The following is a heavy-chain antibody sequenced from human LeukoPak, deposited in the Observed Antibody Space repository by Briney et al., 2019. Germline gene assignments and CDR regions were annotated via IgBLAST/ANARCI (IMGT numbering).Heavy chain of an antibody. Sequence: GRSLRLSCVVSGFTFTNYWMTWVRQAPGKGLEWVANIKQDGGETYYVDSVKGRFTISRDNAQNSVYLQLNSLRAEDTAVYYCARAVSGSYWGQGTLVTVSS. V-gene: IGHV3-7*01. CDR1: GFTFTNYW. D-gene: IGHD1-26*01. CDR2: IKQDGGET. J-gene: IGHJ4*02. CDR3: ARAVSGSY.